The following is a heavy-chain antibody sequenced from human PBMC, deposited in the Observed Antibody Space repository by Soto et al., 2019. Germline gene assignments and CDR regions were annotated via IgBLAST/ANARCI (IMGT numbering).Heavy chain of an antibody. CDR3: AERAAAGSPFAY. CDR2: IVVGSGNT. J-gene: IGHJ4*02. D-gene: IGHD6-13*01. Sequence: SVKVSCKASVFTFTSSAVQWVRQARGQRLEWIGWIVVGSGNTNYAQKFQERVTITRDMSTSTAYMELSSLRSEDTAVYYCAERAAAGSPFAYWGQGTLVTVSS. V-gene: IGHV1-58*01. CDR1: VFTFTSSA.